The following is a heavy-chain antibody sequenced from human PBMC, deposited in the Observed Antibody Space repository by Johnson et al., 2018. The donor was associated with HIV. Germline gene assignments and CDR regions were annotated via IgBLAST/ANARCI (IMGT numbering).Heavy chain of an antibody. Sequence: VQLVESGGGLVKPGGSLRLSCAASGFTFSNAWMSWVRQAPGKGLEWVGRIKSKTDGGTTDYAAPVKGRFTISRDDSKNTLYLQMNSLKTEDTAVYYCTTTEMVRGFSSYAFDTWGQGTMVTVSS. CDR1: GFTFSNAW. CDR3: TTTEMVRGFSSYAFDT. V-gene: IGHV3-15*01. J-gene: IGHJ3*02. D-gene: IGHD3-10*01. CDR2: IKSKTDGGTT.